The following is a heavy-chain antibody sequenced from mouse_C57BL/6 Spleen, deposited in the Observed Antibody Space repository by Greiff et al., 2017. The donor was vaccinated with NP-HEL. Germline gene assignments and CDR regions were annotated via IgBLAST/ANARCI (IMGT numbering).Heavy chain of an antibody. CDR3: ARRGQSHYYAMDY. Sequence: QVQLKQPGAELVMPGASVKLSCKASGYTFTSYWMHWVKQRPGQGLEWIGEIDPSDSYTNYNQKFKGKSTLTVDKSSSTAYMQLSSLTSEDSAVYYCARRGQSHYYAMDYWGQGTSVTVSS. V-gene: IGHV1-69*01. CDR1: GYTFTSYW. CDR2: IDPSDSYT. J-gene: IGHJ4*01.